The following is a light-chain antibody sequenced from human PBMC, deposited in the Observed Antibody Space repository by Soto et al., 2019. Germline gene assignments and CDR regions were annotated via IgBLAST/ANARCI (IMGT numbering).Light chain of an antibody. Sequence: HSALTQPASVSGSPGQSITISCTGTSSDVGGYKSVSWYQQHPGKAPKLLIYEVSNRPSGISNRFSASKSDNTASLTISGLQAEDEADYYCCSYAGTYTPYVFGTGTKVTVL. J-gene: IGLJ1*01. CDR2: EVS. CDR3: CSYAGTYTPYV. V-gene: IGLV2-14*01. CDR1: SSDVGGYKS.